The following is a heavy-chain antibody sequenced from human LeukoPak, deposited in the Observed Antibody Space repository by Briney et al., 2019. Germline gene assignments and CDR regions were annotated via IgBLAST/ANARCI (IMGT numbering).Heavy chain of an antibody. CDR3: ARAPSSPKYYYYGMDV. CDR2: IYSGGST. J-gene: IGHJ6*02. CDR1: GFTVSSNY. Sequence: GGSLRLSCAASGFTVSSNYMSWVRQAPGKGLEWVSVIYSGGSTYYADSVKSRFTISRHNSKNTLYLQMNSLRAEDTAVYYCARAPSSPKYYYYGMDVWGQGTTVTVSS. V-gene: IGHV3-53*04. D-gene: IGHD2-2*01.